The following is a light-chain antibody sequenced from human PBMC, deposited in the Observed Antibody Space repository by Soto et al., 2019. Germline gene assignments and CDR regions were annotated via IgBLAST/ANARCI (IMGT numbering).Light chain of an antibody. CDR3: QSYDSSLSGLV. CDR1: SSNIGAGYD. CDR2: GNS. J-gene: IGLJ1*01. V-gene: IGLV1-40*01. Sequence: SALTQPPSVSGAPGQRVTISCTGSSSNIGAGYDVHWYQQLPGTAPKLLIYGNSNRPSGVPDRFSGSKSGTSASLAITGLQAEDEADYYCQSYDSSLSGLVFGTGTKSPS.